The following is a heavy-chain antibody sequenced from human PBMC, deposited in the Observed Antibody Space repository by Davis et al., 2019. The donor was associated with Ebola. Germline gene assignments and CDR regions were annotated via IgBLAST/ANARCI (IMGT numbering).Heavy chain of an antibody. CDR3: AVGSYTVGGLLDS. CDR2: IIPILGTS. D-gene: IGHD1-26*01. CDR1: GYTFTGYY. J-gene: IGHJ4*02. Sequence: SVKVSCKASGYTFTGYYMHWVRQAPGQGLEWMAGIIPILGTSNYGQKFQGRVTITADESTSTAYMEVRSLRSEDTAVYYCAVGSYTVGGLLDSWGQGTLVTVSS. V-gene: IGHV1-69*13.